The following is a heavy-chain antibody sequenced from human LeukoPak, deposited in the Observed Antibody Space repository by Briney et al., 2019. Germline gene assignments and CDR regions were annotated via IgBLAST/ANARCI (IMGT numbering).Heavy chain of an antibody. J-gene: IGHJ5*02. CDR2: ISWNSGSI. V-gene: IGHV3-9*01. CDR1: GFTFDDYA. CDR3: AKVGLRLGELSTNNWFDP. Sequence: GRSLRLSCAASGFTFDDYAMHWVRQAPGKGLEWVSGISWNSGSIGYADSVKGRFTISRDNAKNSLYLQMNSLRAEDTALYYCAKVGLRLGELSTNNWFDPWGQGTLVTVSS. D-gene: IGHD3-16*02.